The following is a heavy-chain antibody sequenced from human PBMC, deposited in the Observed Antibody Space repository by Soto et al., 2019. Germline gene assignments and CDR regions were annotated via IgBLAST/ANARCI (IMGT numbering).Heavy chain of an antibody. Sequence: GGSLSLSCAASGFTFSNAWMNWVRQAPGKGLEWVGRIKSKTDGGTTDYAAPVKGRFTISRDDSKNTLYLQMNSLKTEDTAVYYCGESSWDEKDFDYWGQGTLVTVSS. J-gene: IGHJ4*02. CDR2: IKSKTDGGTT. CDR1: GFTFSNAW. D-gene: IGHD6-13*01. V-gene: IGHV3-15*07. CDR3: GESSWDEKDFDY.